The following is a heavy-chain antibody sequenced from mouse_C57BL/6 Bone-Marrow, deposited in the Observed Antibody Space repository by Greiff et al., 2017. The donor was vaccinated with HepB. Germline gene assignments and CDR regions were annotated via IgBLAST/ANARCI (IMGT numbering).Heavy chain of an antibody. Sequence: QVQLKESGAELAKPGASVKLSCKASGYTFTSYWMHWVKQRPGQGLEWIGYINPSNGYTKYNQKFKDKATLTADKSSSTAYMQLSSLTYEDSAVYYCARGYYYGSSYEGLMDYWGQGTSVTVSS. J-gene: IGHJ4*01. CDR1: GYTFTSYW. D-gene: IGHD1-1*01. V-gene: IGHV1-7*01. CDR3: ARGYYYGSSYEGLMDY. CDR2: INPSNGYT.